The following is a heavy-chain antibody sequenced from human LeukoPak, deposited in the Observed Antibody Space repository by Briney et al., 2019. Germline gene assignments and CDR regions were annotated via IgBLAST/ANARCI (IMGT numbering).Heavy chain of an antibody. V-gene: IGHV1-58*02. CDR2: IVVGSGNT. CDR1: GFTFTTSA. J-gene: IGHJ4*02. CDR3: AAGSGWYRFDY. D-gene: IGHD6-13*01. Sequence: GASVKVSFKASGFTFTTSAIQWVRQARGQRLEWIGWIVVGSGNTNYAQKVQERVTITRDMSTSTAYMELSSLTSDDSAVYYCAAGSGWYRFDYWGQGTLVTVSS.